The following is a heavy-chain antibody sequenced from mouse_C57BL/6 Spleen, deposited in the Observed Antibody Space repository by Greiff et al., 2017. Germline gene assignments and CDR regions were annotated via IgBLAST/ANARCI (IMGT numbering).Heavy chain of an antibody. V-gene: IGHV1-7*01. CDR3: ANNDIKNWFAY. Sequence: VQLQQSGAELAKPGASVKLSCKASGYSFTSYWMNWVNQRPGKGLEWIGYIYPSRGYTKYNQKFKDKATLTANKSSFTAYMQLNNLTYKYSAVEYYANNDIKNWFAYWGQGTLVTVSA. CDR1: GYSFTSYW. D-gene: IGHD1-3*01. CDR2: IYPSRGYT. J-gene: IGHJ3*01.